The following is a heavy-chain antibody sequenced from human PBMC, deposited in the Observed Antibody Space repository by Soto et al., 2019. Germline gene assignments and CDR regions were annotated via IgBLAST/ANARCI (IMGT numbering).Heavy chain of an antibody. CDR3: ARDMGLEYSRDWFDP. V-gene: IGHV1-69*13. J-gene: IGHJ5*02. CDR1: GVTFSCYA. D-gene: IGHD6-6*01. CDR2: IVPIFGTA. Sequence: SVKVSCKSSGVTFSCYAISCARQAPGQGLEWMGGIVPIFGTANYAQKFQGRVTITADESTSTAYMELSSLRSEDTAVYYCARDMGLEYSRDWFDPWGQGTLVTVSS.